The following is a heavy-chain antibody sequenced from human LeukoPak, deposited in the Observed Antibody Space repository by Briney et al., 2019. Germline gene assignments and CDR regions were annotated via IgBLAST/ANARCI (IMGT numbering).Heavy chain of an antibody. D-gene: IGHD3-10*01. J-gene: IGHJ5*02. Sequence: SETLSLTCTVSGDSISSGDYYWRWFRQPAGKGLEWIGSIHYSGSTDYNPSLKSRVNILADTSKNQFSLKLNSVTAADTAVYYCARLTMVGGFDPWGQGTLVTVSS. V-gene: IGHV4-39*07. CDR1: GDSISSGDYY. CDR2: IHYSGST. CDR3: ARLTMVGGFDP.